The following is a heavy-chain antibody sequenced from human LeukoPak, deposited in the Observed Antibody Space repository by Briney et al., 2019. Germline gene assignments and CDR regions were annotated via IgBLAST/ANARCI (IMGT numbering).Heavy chain of an antibody. Sequence: SETLSLTCTVSSGSINNYYWSWIRQPPGKRLEWIGFVNYSGSTNYKSSLKSRATISVDTSKNQFSLKLSSGTAADTAVYYCARVASRTTVVIPYAFDIWGQGTMVTVSS. V-gene: IGHV4-59*01. CDR3: ARVASRTTVVIPYAFDI. CDR2: VNYSGST. J-gene: IGHJ3*02. D-gene: IGHD4-23*01. CDR1: SGSINNYY.